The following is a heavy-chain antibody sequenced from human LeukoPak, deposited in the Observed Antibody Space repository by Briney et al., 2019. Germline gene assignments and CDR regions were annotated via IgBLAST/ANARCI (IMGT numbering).Heavy chain of an antibody. CDR2: IYYSGST. J-gene: IGHJ3*02. CDR3: ARGVKGLRGAFDI. Sequence: PSQTLSLTCTVSGGSISRGVYYWSWIRQHPGKGLVWIGYIYYSGSTYSNPSLKSRLTMSVDISKNQFSLKLSSVTAADTAVYYCARGVKGLRGAFDIWGQGTMVTVSS. CDR1: GGSISRGVYY. V-gene: IGHV4-31*03. D-gene: IGHD3-10*01.